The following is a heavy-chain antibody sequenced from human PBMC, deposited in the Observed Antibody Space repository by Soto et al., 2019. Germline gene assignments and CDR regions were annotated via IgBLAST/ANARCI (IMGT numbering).Heavy chain of an antibody. CDR3: ASPSYGSGSYY. D-gene: IGHD3-10*01. Sequence: QVQLVQSGAEVKKPRASVKVSCKASGYTFSNYLLHWVRQAPGQGLEWMGWINAGNGHTKYSQKFQGRVTFTRDTSATTAYIELSSLRSEDTAVYYCASPSYGSGSYYWGQGTLDTVSS. CDR1: GYTFSNYL. CDR2: INAGNGHT. J-gene: IGHJ4*02. V-gene: IGHV1-3*01.